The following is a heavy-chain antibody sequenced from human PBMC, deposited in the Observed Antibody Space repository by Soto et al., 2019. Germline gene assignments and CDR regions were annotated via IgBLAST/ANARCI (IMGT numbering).Heavy chain of an antibody. CDR3: ARHLVGSGYDPPNWFDP. CDR1: GGSISSYY. Sequence: SETLSLTCTVSGGSISSYYWSWIRQPPGKGLEWIGYIYYSGSTNYNPSLKSRVTISVDTSKNQFSLKLSSVTAADTAVYYCARHLVGSGYDPPNWFDPWGQGTLVTVSS. D-gene: IGHD5-12*01. CDR2: IYYSGST. V-gene: IGHV4-59*08. J-gene: IGHJ5*02.